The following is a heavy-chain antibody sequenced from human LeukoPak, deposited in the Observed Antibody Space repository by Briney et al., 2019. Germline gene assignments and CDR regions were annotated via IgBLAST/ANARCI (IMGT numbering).Heavy chain of an antibody. CDR2: TRNKVNSYTT. CDR1: GFTLSDHY. CDR3: TTLWYYYDSSDH. V-gene: IGHV3-72*01. Sequence: GGSLRLSCAASGFTLSDHYMEWVRQAPGKGLEWVGRTRNKVNSYTTEYAASVKGRFTISRDESKNSLSLQMNSLRSEDTAVYYCTTLWYYYDSSDHWGQGTLVIVSS. J-gene: IGHJ4*02. D-gene: IGHD3-22*01.